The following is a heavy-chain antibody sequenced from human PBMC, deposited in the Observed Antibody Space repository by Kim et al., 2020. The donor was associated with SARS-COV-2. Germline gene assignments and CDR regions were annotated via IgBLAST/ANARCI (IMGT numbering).Heavy chain of an antibody. CDR1: GGSISSSNW. CDR3: ARLFWQWQVGERGYFDY. V-gene: IGHV4-4*02. J-gene: IGHJ4*02. CDR2: IYHSGST. Sequence: SETLSLTCAVSGGSISSSNWWSWVRQPPGKGLEWIGEIYHSGSTNYNPSLKSRVTISVDKSKNQFSLKLSSVTAADKAVYYCARLFWQWQVGERGYFDYWGQGTLLTVSS. D-gene: IGHD6-19*01.